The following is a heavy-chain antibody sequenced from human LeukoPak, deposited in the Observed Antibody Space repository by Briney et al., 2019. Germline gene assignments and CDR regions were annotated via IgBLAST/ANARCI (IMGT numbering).Heavy chain of an antibody. V-gene: IGHV1-18*01. D-gene: IGHD3-16*02. CDR3: ARDNSVGDIAWWFDP. CDR1: GYSFTNYG. CDR2: ISAYNGNP. Sequence: ASVKVSCKTSGYSFTNYGISWVRQAPGQGLEWMGWISAYNGNPIYAQKLQGRVTMSTDTSTSTVYMELRSLRSDDTAVYYCARDNSVGDIAWWFDPWGQGTLVTVSS. J-gene: IGHJ5*02.